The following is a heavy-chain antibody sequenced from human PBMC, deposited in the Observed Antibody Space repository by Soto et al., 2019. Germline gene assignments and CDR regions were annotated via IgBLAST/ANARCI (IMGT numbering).Heavy chain of an antibody. CDR2: ISSTTNYI. CDR1: GFTFTRYS. Sequence: GGSLRLSCAASGFTFTRYSMNWVRQAPGKGPEWVSSISSTTNYIYYADSMKGRFTVSRDNAKNSVYLEMNSLSAEDTAVYYCARESEDLTSNFDYWGQGTLVTVSS. V-gene: IGHV3-21*01. CDR3: ARESEDLTSNFDY. J-gene: IGHJ4*02.